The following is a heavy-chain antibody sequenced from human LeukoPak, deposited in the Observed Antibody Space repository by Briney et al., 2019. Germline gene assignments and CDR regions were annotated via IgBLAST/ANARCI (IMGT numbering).Heavy chain of an antibody. CDR3: ARDYTMIVLVNDAFDI. D-gene: IGHD3-22*01. CDR2: ISSSSSYI. CDR1: GFTFSTYS. Sequence: PGGSLRLSCAASGFTFSTYSMNWVRQAPGKGLEWVSSISSSSSYIYYADSVKGRFTISRDHAKNSLYLQMNSLRAEDTAVYYCARDYTMIVLVNDAFDIWGQGTMVTVSS. V-gene: IGHV3-21*01. J-gene: IGHJ3*02.